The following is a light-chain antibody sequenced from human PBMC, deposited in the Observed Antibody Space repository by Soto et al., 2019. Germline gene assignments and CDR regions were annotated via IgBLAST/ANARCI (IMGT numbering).Light chain of an antibody. CDR2: EAS. V-gene: IGKV1-5*03. J-gene: IGKJ1*01. CDR1: QSINKW. CDR3: QQYNDYPAWA. Sequence: DIQMTQSPSTLSASVGDTVTITCRASQSINKWLAWYQQKPGKAPTLLIYEASILQNGAPSRFSGTESGTEFTVTISSLRPDDFATYYCQQYNDYPAWAFGQGTQVDIK.